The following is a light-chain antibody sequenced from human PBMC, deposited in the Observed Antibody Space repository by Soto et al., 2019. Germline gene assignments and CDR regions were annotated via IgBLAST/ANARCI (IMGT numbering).Light chain of an antibody. CDR2: EVT. V-gene: IGLV2-8*01. J-gene: IGLJ3*02. Sequence: QSVLTQPPSVSGSPGQSVTISCTGTSSVVGGYNYVSWYQQHPGKAPKLMIFEVTKRPSGVPDRFSGSKSGNTASLTVSGLQAEDEADYYCTSYAGSNNLVFGGGTKVTVL. CDR1: SSVVGGYNY. CDR3: TSYAGSNNLV.